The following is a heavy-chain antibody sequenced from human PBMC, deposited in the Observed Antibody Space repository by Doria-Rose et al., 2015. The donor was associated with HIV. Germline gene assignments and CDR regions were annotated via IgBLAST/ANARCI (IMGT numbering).Heavy chain of an antibody. J-gene: IGHJ3*02. CDR3: ARGHTVVTDVFGAFDI. D-gene: IGHD2-15*01. CDR1: GYTFTGYY. Sequence: QVQLVESGSEVKKPGASVKVSCKASGYTFTGYYIHWVRQAPGQGLAWMGWINPNSGGTNSAQKFQGWVTMTRDTSINTAYMELSRLRSADTAVYYCARGHTVVTDVFGAFDIWSQGTMVTVSA. CDR2: INPNSGGT. V-gene: IGHV1-2*04.